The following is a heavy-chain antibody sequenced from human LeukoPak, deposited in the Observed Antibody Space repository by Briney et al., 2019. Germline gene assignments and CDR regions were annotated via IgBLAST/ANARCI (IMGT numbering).Heavy chain of an antibody. Sequence: PGGSLRLSCAASGFTFSSYAMHWVRQAPGKGLEWVAVISYDGSNKYYADSVKGRFTISRNNSKNTLYLQMNSLRAEDTAVYYCAKDGDPLPRETTVTNGYFDYWGQGTLVTVSS. CDR2: ISYDGSNK. CDR1: GFTFSSYA. V-gene: IGHV3-30-3*01. J-gene: IGHJ4*02. CDR3: AKDGDPLPRETTVTNGYFDY. D-gene: IGHD4-17*01.